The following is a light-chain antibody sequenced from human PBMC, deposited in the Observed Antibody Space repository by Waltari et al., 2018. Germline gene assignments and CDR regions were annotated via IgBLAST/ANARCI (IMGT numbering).Light chain of an antibody. CDR2: SVD. CDR1: TGPVTRENY. Sequence: QTVVTQEPSLTVSPGGTVTLTCASNTGPVTRENYPNWFQQKPGQPPRALIYSVDYRTAWTPGRFSGSLLGGKAALILSAAQPEDEADYYCLLYQNHVGVFGGGTKLTVL. J-gene: IGLJ2*01. CDR3: LLYQNHVGV. V-gene: IGLV7-43*01.